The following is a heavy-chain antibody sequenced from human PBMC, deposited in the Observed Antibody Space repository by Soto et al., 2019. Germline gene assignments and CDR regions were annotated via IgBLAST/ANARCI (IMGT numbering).Heavy chain of an antibody. CDR3: ARLTVGVYDFDRLWETFDY. Sequence: QITVKESGLTLVKPTETLTLTCTFSGFSLSTYGMGVGWIRQPPGKALEWLALIYWDDDKRYSPSLRSRLTMIKDTSKNQVDLTLTNLAPVDTGTYYFARLTVGVYDFDRLWETFDYWGQGTLVAVSS. J-gene: IGHJ4*02. V-gene: IGHV2-5*02. D-gene: IGHD5-12*01. CDR2: IYWDDDK. CDR1: GFSLSTYGMG.